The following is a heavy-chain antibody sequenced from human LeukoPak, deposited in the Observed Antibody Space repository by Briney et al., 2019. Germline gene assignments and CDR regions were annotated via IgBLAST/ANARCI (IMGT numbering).Heavy chain of an antibody. Sequence: PGGSLRLSCTASGFTFSTYAMSWVRQAPGKGLEWVSAISGSGGSTYYAGSVKGRFTISRDTSKNTLLLQMNSLRAEDTAIYYCARLITLIWFDYWGQGTLVTVSS. J-gene: IGHJ4*02. V-gene: IGHV3-23*01. D-gene: IGHD3-22*01. CDR3: ARLITLIWFDY. CDR1: GFTFSTYA. CDR2: ISGSGGST.